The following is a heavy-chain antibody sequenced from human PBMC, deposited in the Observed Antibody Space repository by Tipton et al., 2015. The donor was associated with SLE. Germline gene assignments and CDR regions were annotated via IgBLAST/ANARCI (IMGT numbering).Heavy chain of an antibody. J-gene: IGHJ3*01. CDR1: GFTFNTYW. Sequence: SLRLSCAAAGFTFNTYWMNWVRQAPGKGLEWVAFIRNDGNVKNYADSGRGRFTPSRDNFRKTLVLQMNSLRPEDTAVYYCATLSGRDMWGQGTMVTVPS. V-gene: IGHV3-30*02. CDR2: IRNDGNVK. D-gene: IGHD6-19*01. CDR3: ATLSGRDM.